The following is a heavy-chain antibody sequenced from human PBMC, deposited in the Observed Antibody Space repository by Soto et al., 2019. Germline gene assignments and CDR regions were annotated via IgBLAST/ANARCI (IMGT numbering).Heavy chain of an antibody. CDR1: GFTFGDYA. J-gene: IGHJ4*02. V-gene: IGHV3-49*04. D-gene: IGHD2-21*02. CDR2: IRSKAYGGTP. Sequence: GGSLRLSCTGSGFTFGDYAMSWGRQAPGEGLEGVGFIRSKAYGGTPEYAASVKGRFTISRDDSKSIAYLQMNSLKTEDTAVYYCIIVPRDRYCGGDCYLDYWGQGTLVTVSS. CDR3: IIVPRDRYCGGDCYLDY.